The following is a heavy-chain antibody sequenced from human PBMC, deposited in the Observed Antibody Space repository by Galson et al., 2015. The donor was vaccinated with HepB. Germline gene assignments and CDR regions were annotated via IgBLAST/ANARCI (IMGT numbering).Heavy chain of an antibody. Sequence: SVKVSCKASGYTFTNYGVSWVRQAPGQGLEWMAWISAYNGNTNYAQKFQGRVTMTTDTSTSTAYMELRSLRSDDTAIYYCARVSYKATTLRDDAFDIWGQGTMVTVSS. CDR3: ARVSYKATTLRDDAFDI. CDR2: ISAYNGNT. J-gene: IGHJ3*02. CDR1: GYTFTNYG. V-gene: IGHV1-18*01. D-gene: IGHD5-24*01.